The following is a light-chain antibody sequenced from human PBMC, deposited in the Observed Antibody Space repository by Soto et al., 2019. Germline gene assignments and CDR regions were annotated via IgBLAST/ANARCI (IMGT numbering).Light chain of an antibody. CDR1: QSVSSSF. CDR3: QQYVSSPWA. V-gene: IGKV3-20*01. CDR2: GAS. Sequence: EIVLAQSPGTLSLSTGESATLSCRASQSVSSSFLAWYQQKAGQAPRLLIYGASGRATGIPDRFSGSGSGTDFTLTISRLEPEDFAVYYCQQYVSSPWAFGQGTMVDIK. J-gene: IGKJ1*01.